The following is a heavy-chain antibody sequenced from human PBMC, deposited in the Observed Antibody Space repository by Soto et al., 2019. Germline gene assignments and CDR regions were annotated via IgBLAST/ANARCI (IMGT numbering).Heavy chain of an antibody. CDR3: ARDHWRPTVGSYGSGSDVELPSY. D-gene: IGHD3-10*01. J-gene: IGHJ4*02. V-gene: IGHV3-21*01. CDR1: GFTFSSYS. Sequence: GGSLRLSCAASGFTFSSYSMNWVRQAPGKGLEWVSSISSSSSYIYYADSVKGRFTISRDNAKNSLYLQMNSLRAEDTAVYYCARDHWRPTVGSYGSGSDVELPSYWGQGTLVTVSS. CDR2: ISSSSSYI.